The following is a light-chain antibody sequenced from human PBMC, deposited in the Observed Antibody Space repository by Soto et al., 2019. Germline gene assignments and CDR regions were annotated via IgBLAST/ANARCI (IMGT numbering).Light chain of an antibody. CDR3: AAWDDSLTGPA. Sequence: QSVLSQPPSASGTPGQTVIISCSGSRSDIGSNFVNWYQHLPGTAPKLLIYNSNQRPSGVPDRFSGSKSGTSASLAISGLQSEDEADYYCAAWDDSLTGPAFGTGTKVTV. J-gene: IGLJ1*01. CDR2: NSN. CDR1: RSDIGSNF. V-gene: IGLV1-44*01.